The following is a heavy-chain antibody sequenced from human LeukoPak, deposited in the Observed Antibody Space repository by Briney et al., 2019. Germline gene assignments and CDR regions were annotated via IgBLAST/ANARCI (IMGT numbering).Heavy chain of an antibody. CDR2: VHHSGSM. J-gene: IGHJ5*01. CDR3: ARVSGSGLYFKSFDP. CDR1: GDDISSSNW. D-gene: IGHD3-10*01. Sequence: PSETLSLTCSVSGDDISSSNWWTWVRQPPQKGLEWIGEVHHSGSMNYNPSLKSRIYMSVDKSQNRFSLRLTSVTAADTAVYFCARVSGSGLYFKSFDPWGQGTLVIVSS. V-gene: IGHV4-4*02.